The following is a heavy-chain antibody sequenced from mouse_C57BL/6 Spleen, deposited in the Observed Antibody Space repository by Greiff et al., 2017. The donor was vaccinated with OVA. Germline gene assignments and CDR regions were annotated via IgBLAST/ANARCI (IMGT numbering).Heavy chain of an antibody. Sequence: EVQVVESGGGLVQPGGSLKLSCAASGFTFSDYYMYWVRQTPEKRLEWVAYISNGGGSTYYPDTVKGRFTISRDNAKNTLYLQMSRLKSEDTAMYYCARRDYYGSSYFDYWGQGTTLTVSS. CDR1: GFTFSDYY. D-gene: IGHD1-1*01. CDR2: ISNGGGST. CDR3: ARRDYYGSSYFDY. V-gene: IGHV5-12*01. J-gene: IGHJ2*01.